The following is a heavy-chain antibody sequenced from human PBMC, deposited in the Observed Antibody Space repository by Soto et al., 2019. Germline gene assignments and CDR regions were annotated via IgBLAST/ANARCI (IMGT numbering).Heavy chain of an antibody. Sequence: PSETLSLTCTVSGGSISSGGYYWSWIRQRPGKGLEWIGYIYYSGSTYYNPSLKSRVTISVDTSKNQFSLKLSSVTAADTAVYYCARGRITIFGVVIDGMDVWGQGTTVTVS. CDR3: ARGRITIFGVVIDGMDV. V-gene: IGHV4-31*03. CDR2: IYYSGST. D-gene: IGHD3-3*01. J-gene: IGHJ6*02. CDR1: GGSISSGGYY.